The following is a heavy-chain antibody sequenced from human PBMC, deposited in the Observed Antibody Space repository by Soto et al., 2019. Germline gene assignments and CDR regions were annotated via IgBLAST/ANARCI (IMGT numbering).Heavy chain of an antibody. D-gene: IGHD4-17*01. CDR1: GGSISSGGYY. CDR3: AREGRGLRSWAGLPARVKYFQH. J-gene: IGHJ1*01. CDR2: IYYSGST. V-gene: IGHV4-31*03. Sequence: QVQLQESGPGLVKPSQTLSLTCTVSGGSISSGGYYWSWIRQHPGKGLEWIGYIYYSGSTYYNPSLKSRVTRSVDTSKNQFSLKLSAVTAADTAGYYCAREGRGLRSWAGLPARVKYFQHWGQGTLVTVSS.